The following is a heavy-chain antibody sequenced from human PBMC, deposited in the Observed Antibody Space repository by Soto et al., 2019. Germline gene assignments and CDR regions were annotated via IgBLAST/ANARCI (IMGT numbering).Heavy chain of an antibody. Sequence: XETLSLTCTVSGCSVSSGSYYWSWIRQPPGKGLEWIGYIYYSGCTNYNPSLKSRVTISVDTSKNQFSLKLSSVTAADTAVYYCARALQAFLTGYHQPFDSWGQGTLVTVSS. CDR2: IYYSGCT. D-gene: IGHD3-9*01. CDR1: GCSVSSGSYY. J-gene: IGHJ4*02. CDR3: ARALQAFLTGYHQPFDS. V-gene: IGHV4-61*01.